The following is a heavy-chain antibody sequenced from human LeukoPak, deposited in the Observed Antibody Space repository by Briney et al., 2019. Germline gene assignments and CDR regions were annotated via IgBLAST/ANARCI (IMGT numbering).Heavy chain of an antibody. V-gene: IGHV1-2*02. Sequence: GASVKVSCKASGYTFTGYYMHWVRQAPGQGLEWMGWINPNSGGTNYAQKFQGRVTMTRDTSISTAYMELSRPRSDDTAVYYCARTAWSAHLLFDYWGRGTLVTVSS. J-gene: IGHJ4*02. CDR3: ARTAWSAHLLFDY. CDR2: INPNSGGT. CDR1: GYTFTGYY. D-gene: IGHD2-8*02.